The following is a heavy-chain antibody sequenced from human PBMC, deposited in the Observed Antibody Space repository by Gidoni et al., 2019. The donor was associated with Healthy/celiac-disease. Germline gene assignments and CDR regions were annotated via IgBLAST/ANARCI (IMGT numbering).Heavy chain of an antibody. CDR1: GFTVSSNY. V-gene: IGHV3-66*01. CDR2: IYSGGST. Sequence: EVQLVESGGGLVQPGGSLSLSCAASGFTVSSNYMSWVRQAPGKGLEWVSVIYSGGSTYYADSVKGRFTISRDNSKNTLYLQMNSLRAEDTAVYYCAGPEMADAFDIWGQGTMVTVSS. CDR3: AGPEMADAFDI. J-gene: IGHJ3*02.